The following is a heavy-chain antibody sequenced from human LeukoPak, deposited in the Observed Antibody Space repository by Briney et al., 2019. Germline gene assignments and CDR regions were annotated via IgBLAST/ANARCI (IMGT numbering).Heavy chain of an antibody. CDR3: ARERQSSAEY. V-gene: IGHV4-39*07. D-gene: IGHD6-25*01. CDR2: IYHTGNT. J-gene: IGHJ4*02. Sequence: PSETLSPTCTVSGGSITSRDYHWGWVRQPPGKGLEWIASIYHTGNTYYKPSLRSRVTISVDTSKNHFSLRLTSVTAADTAVYYCARERQSSAEYWGQGTLVTVTS. CDR1: GGSITSRDYH.